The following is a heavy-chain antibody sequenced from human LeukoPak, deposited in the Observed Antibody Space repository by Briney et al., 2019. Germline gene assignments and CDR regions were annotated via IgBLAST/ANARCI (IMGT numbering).Heavy chain of an antibody. CDR1: GFTSSSYA. Sequence: GGSLRLSCAASGFTSSSYALHLVRQAPGKGLEWVAIISYDGGNKYYADSVKGRFTISRDNSKNTLYLQMNSLRAEDTAVYYCARYEYQLLYCLDYWGQGTLVTVSS. J-gene: IGHJ4*02. CDR2: ISYDGGNK. D-gene: IGHD2-2*02. V-gene: IGHV3-30-3*01. CDR3: ARYEYQLLYCLDY.